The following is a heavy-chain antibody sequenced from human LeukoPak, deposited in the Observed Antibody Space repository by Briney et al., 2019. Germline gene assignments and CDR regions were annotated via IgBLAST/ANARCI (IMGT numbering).Heavy chain of an antibody. D-gene: IGHD2-2*01. Sequence: HTPANRPQRAPPIRHRGGTPYYEASVKGRFTISRDDSKNTLYLQMNSLRAEDTAVYYCAKAIGYCSSISCSPFDYWGQGTLVTVSS. V-gene: IGHV3-23*01. CDR2: IRHRGGTP. CDR3: AKAIGYCSSISCSPFDY. J-gene: IGHJ4*02.